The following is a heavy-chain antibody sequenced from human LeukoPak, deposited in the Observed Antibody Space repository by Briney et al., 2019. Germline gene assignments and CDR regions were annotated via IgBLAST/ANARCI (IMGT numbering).Heavy chain of an antibody. D-gene: IGHD2-2*01. J-gene: IGHJ5*02. CDR1: GFTFSSYS. CDR3: ARDQGSSTSWSGANWFDP. CDR2: ISSSSSYI. Sequence: PGGSLRLSCAASGFTFSSYSMNWVRQAPGKGLEWVSSISSSSSYIYYADSVKGRFTISRDNAKNSLYLQMNSLRAEDTAVYYCARDQGSSTSWSGANWFDPWGQGTLVTVSS. V-gene: IGHV3-21*01.